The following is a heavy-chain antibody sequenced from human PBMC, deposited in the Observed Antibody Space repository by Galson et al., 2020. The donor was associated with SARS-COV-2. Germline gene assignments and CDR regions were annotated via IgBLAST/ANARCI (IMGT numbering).Heavy chain of an antibody. CDR2: ISYDGSNK. J-gene: IGHJ4*02. CDR1: GFTFSSYA. CDR3: ARDRDDYDSSGYYGALDY. Sequence: GSLRLSCAASGFTFSSYAMHWVRQAPGKGLEWVAVISYDGSNKYYADSVKGRFTISRDNSKNTLYLQMNSLRAEDTAVYYCARDRDDYDSSGYYGALDYWGQGTLVTVSS. D-gene: IGHD3-22*01. V-gene: IGHV3-30-3*01.